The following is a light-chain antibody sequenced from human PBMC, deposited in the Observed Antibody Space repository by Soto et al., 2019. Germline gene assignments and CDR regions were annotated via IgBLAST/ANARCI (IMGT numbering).Light chain of an antibody. CDR3: QQYGSSPPT. V-gene: IGKV3-20*01. J-gene: IGKJ4*01. Sequence: EIVLTQSPGTLSLSPGERATLSCRASQSVYKNFLAWYQQKPGQAPRLLINGASNRATGIPDRFSGSGSGTDFSLTIDRLEPEDFAVYFCQQYGSSPPTFGVGTKVAIK. CDR2: GAS. CDR1: QSVYKNF.